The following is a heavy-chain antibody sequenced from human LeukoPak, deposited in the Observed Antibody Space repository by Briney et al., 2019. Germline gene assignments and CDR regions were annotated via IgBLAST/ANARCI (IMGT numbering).Heavy chain of an antibody. D-gene: IGHD3-22*01. Sequence: SVKVSCKASGGTFSSYAISWVRQAPGQGLEWMGGIIPIFGTANYAQKFQGRVTITADESTSTAYMELSSLRSEDTAVYYCARGSSYYYDSSGYPEDAFDIWGQGTTVTVSS. V-gene: IGHV1-69*13. J-gene: IGHJ3*02. CDR3: ARGSSYYYDSSGYPEDAFDI. CDR2: IIPIFGTA. CDR1: GGTFSSYA.